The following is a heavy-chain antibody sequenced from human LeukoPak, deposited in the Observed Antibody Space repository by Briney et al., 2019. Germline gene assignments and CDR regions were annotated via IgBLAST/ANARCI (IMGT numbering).Heavy chain of an antibody. CDR1: GFTFSNAW. V-gene: IGHV3-15*01. CDR2: VKSKSDGGAT. J-gene: IGHJ4*02. CDR3: IWHEYDY. Sequence: GGSLRLSCAASGFTFSNAWMTWVRQAPGKGLECVARVKSKSDGGATDYAAAVKGRFTISRDDSKNALYLQMNSLKTEDTALYYCIWHEYDYWGQGILVTVSS. D-gene: IGHD2-2*01.